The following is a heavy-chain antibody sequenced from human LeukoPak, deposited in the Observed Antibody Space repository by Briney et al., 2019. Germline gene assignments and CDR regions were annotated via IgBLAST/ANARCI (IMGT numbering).Heavy chain of an antibody. V-gene: IGHV4-59*08. CDR1: GGSMSSYY. CDR3: AGEPAGGFRFDY. CDR2: IFYSGST. Sequence: SETLSRTCTGYGGSMSSYYWSWLRPPPGKGRVWIGYIFYSGSTTYNPSLKSRLTISIDRSKNQFSLSLSSVTAADSAMYYCAGEPAGGFRFDYWGQGILVTVSS. J-gene: IGHJ4*02. D-gene: IGHD1-14*01.